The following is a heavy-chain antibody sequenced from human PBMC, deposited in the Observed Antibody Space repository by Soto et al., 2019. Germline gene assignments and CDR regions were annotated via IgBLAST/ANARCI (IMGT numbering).Heavy chain of an antibody. D-gene: IGHD5-12*01. CDR1: GGSISSSSYY. Sequence: SETLSLTCTVSGGSISSSSYYWGWIRQPPGKGLEWIGSIYYSGSTYYNPSLKSRVTISVDTSKNQFSLKLSSVTAADTAVYYCASIRGYSGYDAFDIWGQGTMVTVSS. J-gene: IGHJ3*02. CDR3: ASIRGYSGYDAFDI. V-gene: IGHV4-39*01. CDR2: IYYSGST.